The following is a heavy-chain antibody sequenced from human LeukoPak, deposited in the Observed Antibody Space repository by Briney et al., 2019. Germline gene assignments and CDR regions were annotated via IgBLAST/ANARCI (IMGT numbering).Heavy chain of an antibody. V-gene: IGHV1-2*06. CDR2: INPNSGGT. D-gene: IGHD3-10*01. J-gene: IGHJ4*02. CDR3: ARDLITMVRGVQYIRVPFDY. CDR1: GGTFTGYY. Sequence: GASVKVSCKASGGTFTGYYMHWVRQAPGQGLEWMGRINPNSGGTNYAQKFQGRVTMTRDTSISTAYMELSRLRSDDTAVYYCARDLITMVRGVQYIRVPFDYWGQGTLVTVSS.